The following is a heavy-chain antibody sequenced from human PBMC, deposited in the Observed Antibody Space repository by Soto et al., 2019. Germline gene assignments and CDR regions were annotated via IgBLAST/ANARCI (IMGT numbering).Heavy chain of an antibody. J-gene: IGHJ4*02. V-gene: IGHV1-18*01. CDR2: ISTFNGNT. Sequence: QVQLVQSGAEVKKPGASVKVSCKASGYTFTSYGINWVRQAPGQGLEWMGRISTFNGNTKFAPKFQGRVTMTTDTDTTTVDMELRSLRSNDTVVYYCARERGLTVSTLLGYWGQGNLVTVSS. CDR1: GYTFTSYG. D-gene: IGHD2-21*01. CDR3: ARERGLTVSTLLGY.